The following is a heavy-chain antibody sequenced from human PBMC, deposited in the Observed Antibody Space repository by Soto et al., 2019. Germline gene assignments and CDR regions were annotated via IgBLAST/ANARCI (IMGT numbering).Heavy chain of an antibody. CDR1: EFTFDDYA. Sequence: EVQLVESGGGLVQPGRSLSLSCAASEFTFDDYAMHWVRQAPEKGLEWVSGISWNRGSIGYADSVKGRFTISRDNAKNSLYLYINCLRAEDRAVDYCAKYSVPSMAAAGSSFGPWVQGALLSFCS. J-gene: IGHJ5*02. CDR2: ISWNRGSI. CDR3: AKYSVPSMAAAGSSFGP. D-gene: IGHD6-13*01. V-gene: IGHV3-9*01.